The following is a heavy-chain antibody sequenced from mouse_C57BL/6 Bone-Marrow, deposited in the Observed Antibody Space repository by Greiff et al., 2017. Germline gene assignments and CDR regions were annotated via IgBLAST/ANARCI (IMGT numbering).Heavy chain of an antibody. V-gene: IGHV1-42*01. D-gene: IGHD1-1*01. Sequence: VQLKQSGPELVKPGASVKISCKASGYSFTGYYMNWVKQSPEKSLEWIGEINPSTGGTTYNQKFKAKATLTVDKSSSTAYMQLKRLTSEDSAVYSGARTVTTVVAGAMDYWGQGTTVTVSS. CDR2: INPSTGGT. J-gene: IGHJ4*01. CDR3: ARTVTTVVAGAMDY. CDR1: GYSFTGYY.